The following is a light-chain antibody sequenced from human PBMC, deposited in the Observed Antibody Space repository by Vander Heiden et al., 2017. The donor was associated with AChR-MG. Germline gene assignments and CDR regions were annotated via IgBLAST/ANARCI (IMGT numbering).Light chain of an antibody. V-gene: IGKV3D-7*01. CDR1: ESVNTNY. CDR2: ATF. CDR3: HQDYNLPQT. Sequence: VMTSSPATLSLSPGETATLSCRASESVNTNYLSWYQQKPGQAPRLLVYATFTTATGVPPRFSGTRSGTDFTLTITGLQPEDFAVYYCHQDYNLPQTFGRGTKVEVK. J-gene: IGKJ1*01.